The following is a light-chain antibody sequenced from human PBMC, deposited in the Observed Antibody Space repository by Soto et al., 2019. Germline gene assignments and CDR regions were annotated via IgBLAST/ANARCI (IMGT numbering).Light chain of an antibody. CDR2: GTS. Sequence: EIVLTQSPGTLSVSPGERATLSCRASQTISSNYLAWYLQKPGQAPSLLIYGTSSRATGIPDRFSGSGSGTDFTLTISSLDPEDSAIYYCQQYGSWTFGQGTKVEIK. V-gene: IGKV3-20*01. CDR3: QQYGSWT. CDR1: QTISSNY. J-gene: IGKJ1*01.